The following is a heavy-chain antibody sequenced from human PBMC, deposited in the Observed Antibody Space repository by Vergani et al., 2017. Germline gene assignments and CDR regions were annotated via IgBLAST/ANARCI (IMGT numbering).Heavy chain of an antibody. V-gene: IGHV3-53*01. J-gene: IGHJ4*02. CDR2: IYSGGST. D-gene: IGHD3-10*01. CDR1: GFTVSSNY. Sequence: EVQLVESGGGLIQPGGSLRLSCAASGFTVSSNYMSWVRQAPGKGLEWVSVIYSGGSTYYAESVKGRFTISSDNSNNTLYLQMNSLRAEDTAVYYCARGPLYGDFDYWGQGTLVTVSS. CDR3: ARGPLYGDFDY.